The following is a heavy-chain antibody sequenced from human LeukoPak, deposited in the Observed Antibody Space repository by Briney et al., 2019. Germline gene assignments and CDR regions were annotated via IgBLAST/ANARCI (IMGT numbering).Heavy chain of an antibody. CDR3: AREVSGRFDY. J-gene: IGHJ4*02. Sequence: SETLSLTCTVSGGSMSPYHWGWIRQPPGKGLEWTGYIYYSGSTNYNPSLKSRVTISVDTSKNQFSLKLSSVTAADTAVYYCAREVSGRFDYWGQGTLVTVSS. D-gene: IGHD5/OR15-5a*01. V-gene: IGHV4-59*12. CDR2: IYYSGST. CDR1: GGSMSPYH.